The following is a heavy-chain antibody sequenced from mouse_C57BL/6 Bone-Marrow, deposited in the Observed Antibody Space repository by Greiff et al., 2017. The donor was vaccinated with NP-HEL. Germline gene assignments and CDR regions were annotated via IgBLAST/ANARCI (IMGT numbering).Heavy chain of an antibody. J-gene: IGHJ2*01. Sequence: QVQLKQSGPGLVQPSQSLSITCTVSGFSLTSYGVHWVRQSPGKGLEWLGVIWSGGGTDYNAAFISRLSISKDNSKSQVFFKMNSLQAEDTAIYYCARIVAYFDYWGQGTTLTVSS. D-gene: IGHD1-3*01. V-gene: IGHV2-2*01. CDR1: GFSLTSYG. CDR3: ARIVAYFDY. CDR2: IWSGGGT.